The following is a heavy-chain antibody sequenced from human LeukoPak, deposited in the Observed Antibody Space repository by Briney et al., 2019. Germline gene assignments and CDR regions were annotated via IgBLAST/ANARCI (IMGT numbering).Heavy chain of an antibody. V-gene: IGHV3-23*01. J-gene: IGHJ4*02. CDR1: GFSFSSYS. CDR3: AKDSTARGY. Sequence: GGSLRLSCAASGFSFSSYSMNWVRQAPGKGLEWVSAISGSGGSTYYADSVRGRFTISRDNSKNTLYLQMNSLRAEDTAVYYCAKDSTARGYWGQGTLVTVSS. CDR2: ISGSGGST. D-gene: IGHD3-10*01.